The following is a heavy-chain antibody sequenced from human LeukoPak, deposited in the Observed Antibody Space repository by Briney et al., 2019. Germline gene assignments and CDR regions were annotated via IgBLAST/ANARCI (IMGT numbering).Heavy chain of an antibody. V-gene: IGHV3-48*02. Sequence: PGGSLRLSCAASGFIFSSYSMNWVRQAPGKGLEWVSYISSSSSTIYYADSVKGRFTISRDNAKNSLYLHMNSLKDEDTAVYYCARGALDFDYWGQGTLVTVSS. J-gene: IGHJ4*02. CDR1: GFIFSSYS. CDR3: ARGALDFDY. CDR2: ISSSSSTI.